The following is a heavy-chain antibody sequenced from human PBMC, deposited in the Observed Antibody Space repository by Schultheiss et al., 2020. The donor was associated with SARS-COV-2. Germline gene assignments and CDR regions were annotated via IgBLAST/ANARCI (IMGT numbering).Heavy chain of an antibody. J-gene: IGHJ6*02. Sequence: GGSLRLSCAASGFTFSSFWMSWVRQAPGKGLEWVAVVYSGGNTYYADSVKGRFTISRDNSKNTLYLQMNSLRGEDTAVYYCAKEGDSSSATYYYYSMDVWGQGTTVTVSS. CDR2: VYSGGNT. V-gene: IGHV3-53*01. CDR1: GFTFSSFW. D-gene: IGHD6-6*01. CDR3: AKEGDSSSATYYYYSMDV.